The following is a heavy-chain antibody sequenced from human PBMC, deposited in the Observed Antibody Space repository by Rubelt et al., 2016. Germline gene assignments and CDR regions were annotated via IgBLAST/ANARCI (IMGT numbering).Heavy chain of an antibody. Sequence: QVQLQQWGAGLLKPSETLSLTCAVYGGSFSGYYWSWIRQPPGKGLEWIGEINHSGSTNYNPSLKSRVTISVDTSKNQFSLRLSSVTAADTAVYYCARRVPLVLYDCWSGYYPFYFDYWGQGTLVTVSS. CDR1: GGSFSGYY. CDR3: ARRVPLVLYDCWSGYYPFYFDY. CDR2: INHSGST. D-gene: IGHD3-3*01. J-gene: IGHJ4*02. V-gene: IGHV4-34*01.